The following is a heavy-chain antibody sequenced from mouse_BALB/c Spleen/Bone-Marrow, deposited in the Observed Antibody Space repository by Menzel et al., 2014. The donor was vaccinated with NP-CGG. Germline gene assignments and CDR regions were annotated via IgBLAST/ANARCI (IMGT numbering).Heavy chain of an antibody. CDR1: GYTFSSSW. Sequence: QVQLKHSGPELVKPGASVKISCKTSGYTFSSSWMNWVKQRPGQGLEWIGRIYPGDGDTNYNGKFKGKATLTADKSSSTAYMQLSSLTSEDSAVYFCARQYGNYFDYWGQGTTLTVSS. D-gene: IGHD2-10*02. CDR2: IYPGDGDT. CDR3: ARQYGNYFDY. V-gene: IGHV1-82*01. J-gene: IGHJ2*01.